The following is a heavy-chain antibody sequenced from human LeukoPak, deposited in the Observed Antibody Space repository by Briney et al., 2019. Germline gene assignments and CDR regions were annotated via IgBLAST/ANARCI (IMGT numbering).Heavy chain of an antibody. V-gene: IGHV1-2*02. CDR1: GYTFTGYY. Sequence: GASAKVSCKASGYTFTGYYMHWVRQAPGQGLEWMGWINPNSGGTNYAQKFQGRVTMTRDTSISTAYMELSRLRSDDTAVYYCARDFEGREYHNWFDPWGQGTLVTVSS. CDR3: ARDFEGREYHNWFDP. CDR2: INPNSGGT. J-gene: IGHJ5*02. D-gene: IGHD3-10*01.